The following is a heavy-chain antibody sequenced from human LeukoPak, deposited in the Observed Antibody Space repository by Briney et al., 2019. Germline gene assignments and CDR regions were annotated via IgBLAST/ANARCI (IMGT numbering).Heavy chain of an antibody. D-gene: IGHD7-27*01. Sequence: GGSLRLSCAASGFTFSSYAMSWVRQAPGKGLEWVSAISGSSGSTYYADSVKGRFTISRDNSKNTLYLQMNSLRAEGTAVYYCAKEEVWAPTRIQHWGQGTLVTVSS. J-gene: IGHJ1*01. CDR3: AKEEVWAPTRIQH. CDR2: ISGSSGST. V-gene: IGHV3-23*01. CDR1: GFTFSSYA.